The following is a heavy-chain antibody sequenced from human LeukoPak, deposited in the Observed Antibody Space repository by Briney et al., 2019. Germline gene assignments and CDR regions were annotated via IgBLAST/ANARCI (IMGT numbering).Heavy chain of an antibody. J-gene: IGHJ4*02. D-gene: IGHD3-22*01. V-gene: IGHV4-4*07. CDR2: IYTSGST. Sequence: SEALSLTCTVSGDSIRSYYWSWIRQPAGKGLEWIGRIYTSGSTNYNPSLKSRVTMSVDTSKNQFSLKLSSVTAADTAVYYCARGGYYYDSSGYYYLDYWGQGTLVTVSS. CDR3: ARGGYYYDSSGYYYLDY. CDR1: GDSIRSYY.